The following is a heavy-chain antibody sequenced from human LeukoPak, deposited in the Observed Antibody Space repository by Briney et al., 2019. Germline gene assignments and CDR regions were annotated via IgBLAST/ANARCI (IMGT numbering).Heavy chain of an antibody. CDR3: ARDGRYYDILTGYSRDAFNI. D-gene: IGHD3-9*01. V-gene: IGHV3-21*01. Sequence: PGGSLRRSCAASGFTFSSYSMNWVRQAPGKGLEWVSSISSSSSYIYYADSVKGRFTISRDNAKNSLYLQMNSLRAEDTAVYYCARDGRYYDILTGYSRDAFNIWGQGTMVTVSS. CDR1: GFTFSSYS. J-gene: IGHJ3*02. CDR2: ISSSSSYI.